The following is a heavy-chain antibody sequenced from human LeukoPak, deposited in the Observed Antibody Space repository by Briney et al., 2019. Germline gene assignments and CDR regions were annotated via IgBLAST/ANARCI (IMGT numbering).Heavy chain of an antibody. Sequence: SETLSLTCAVYGGSFSGYYWSWIRQPPGKGLEWIGEVNHSGSTNYNPSLKSRVTISVDTSKNQFSLKLSSVTAADTAVYYCARGPRTGYTIFGVVITSGDNWFDPWGQGTLVTVPS. J-gene: IGHJ5*02. CDR3: ARGPRTGYTIFGVVITSGDNWFDP. V-gene: IGHV4-34*01. CDR2: VNHSGST. CDR1: GGSFSGYY. D-gene: IGHD3-3*01.